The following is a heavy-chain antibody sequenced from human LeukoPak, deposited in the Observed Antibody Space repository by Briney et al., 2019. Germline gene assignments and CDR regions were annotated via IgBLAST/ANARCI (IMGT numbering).Heavy chain of an antibody. CDR3: AKDWAIQLWSPDYFDY. CDR2: VHYGGSNK. J-gene: IGHJ4*02. D-gene: IGHD5-18*01. CDR1: GFTFSSYG. V-gene: IGHV3-30*02. Sequence: GGSLRLSCAASGFTFSSYGMHWVRQAPGKGLEWVAFVHYGGSNKYYADSVKGRFAISRDNSKNTLYLQMNSLRAADTAVYYCAKDWAIQLWSPDYFDYWGQGTLVSVSS.